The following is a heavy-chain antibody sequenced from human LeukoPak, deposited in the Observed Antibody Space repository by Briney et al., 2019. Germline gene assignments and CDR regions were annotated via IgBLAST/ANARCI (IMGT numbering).Heavy chain of an antibody. CDR1: GGSFSGYY. CDR2: INHSGST. Sequence: PSETLSLTCAVYGGSFSGYYWSWIRQPPGKGLEWIGEINHSGSTNYNPSLKSRVTISVDTSKNQFSLKLSSVTAADTAVYYCARGQLRFLEWLLLSWFDPWGQGTLVTVSS. J-gene: IGHJ5*02. V-gene: IGHV4-34*01. D-gene: IGHD3-3*01. CDR3: ARGQLRFLEWLLLSWFDP.